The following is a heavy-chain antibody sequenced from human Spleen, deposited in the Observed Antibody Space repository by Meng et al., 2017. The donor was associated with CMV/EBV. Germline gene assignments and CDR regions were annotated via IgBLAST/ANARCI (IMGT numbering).Heavy chain of an antibody. Sequence: ASVKVSCKASGYNFSNYEITWVRQAPGQGLEWMGWISPYSGNRNYPRRLQGRVAMTTDTSTSTAYMELRSLRSDDTAVYFCARESDGTQWLVLWGQGTLVTVSS. J-gene: IGHJ4*02. CDR2: ISPYSGNR. D-gene: IGHD6-19*01. CDR1: GYNFSNYE. CDR3: ARESDGTQWLVL. V-gene: IGHV1-18*01.